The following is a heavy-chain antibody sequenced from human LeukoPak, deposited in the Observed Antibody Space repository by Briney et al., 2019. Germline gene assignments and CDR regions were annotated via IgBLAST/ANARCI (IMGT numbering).Heavy chain of an antibody. D-gene: IGHD4-23*01. CDR2: IYTSGST. V-gene: IGHV4-4*09. CDR1: GGSISSYY. Sequence: SETLSLTCTVSGGSISSYYWSWIRQPPGKGLEWIGYIYTSGSTNYNPSLKSRVTISVDTSKNQFSLKLSSVTAADTAVYYCARSFGETTVVTLDSWGQGTLVTVSS. CDR3: ARSFGETTVVTLDS. J-gene: IGHJ5*01.